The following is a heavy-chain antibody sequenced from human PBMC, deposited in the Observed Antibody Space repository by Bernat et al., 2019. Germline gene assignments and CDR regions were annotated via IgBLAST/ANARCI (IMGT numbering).Heavy chain of an antibody. V-gene: IGHV3-30*18. CDR2: ISYDGSNK. Sequence: VQLVETGGGLVQPGGSLRLSCAASGFTVSSNYMSWVRQAPGKGLEWVAVISYDGSNKYYADSVKGRFTISRDNSKNTLYLQMNSLRAEDTAVYYCAKVYGSGDRYYYGMDVWGQGTTVTVSS. D-gene: IGHD3-10*01. CDR1: GFTVSSNY. CDR3: AKVYGSGDRYYYGMDV. J-gene: IGHJ6*02.